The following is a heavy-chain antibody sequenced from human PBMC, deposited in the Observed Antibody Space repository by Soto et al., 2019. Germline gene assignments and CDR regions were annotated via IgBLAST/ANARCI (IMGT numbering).Heavy chain of an antibody. Sequence: QLQLQELGPGLVKPSETLSLTCTVSGGSISSGSYFWAWIRQPPGKGLEWIGSAHYSGSTHYNPSLKSRVTISVDTAKNQVSLKLRSVTAADTAVYYCVTNGMPGQNWFDPWGLGTPVTVSS. CDR1: GGSISSGSYF. CDR3: VTNGMPGQNWFDP. J-gene: IGHJ5*02. D-gene: IGHD1-1*01. CDR2: AHYSGST. V-gene: IGHV4-39*01.